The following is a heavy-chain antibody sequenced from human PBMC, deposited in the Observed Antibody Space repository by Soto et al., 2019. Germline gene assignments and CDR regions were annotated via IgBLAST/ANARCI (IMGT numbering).Heavy chain of an antibody. J-gene: IGHJ2*01. CDR2: IYYSGST. CDR1: GGSISSSSYY. CDR3: ARQPIISGYYYGYWYFDL. Sequence: QLQLQESGPGLVKPSETLSLTCTVSGGSISSSSYYWGWIRQPPGKGLEWIGSIYYSGSTYYNPSLKSRVTISVDTSKNQFSLKLSSVTAADTAVYYCARQPIISGYYYGYWYFDLWGRGTLVTVSS. V-gene: IGHV4-39*01. D-gene: IGHD3-22*01.